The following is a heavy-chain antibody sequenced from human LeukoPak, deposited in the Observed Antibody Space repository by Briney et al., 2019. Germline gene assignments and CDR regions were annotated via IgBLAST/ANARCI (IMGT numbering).Heavy chain of an antibody. CDR1: GYTFTNYG. CDR3: ARLRYSSGWLYYFDY. V-gene: IGHV1-18*01. D-gene: IGHD6-19*01. Sequence: ASVKVSCKASGYTFTNYGISWVRQAPGQGLEWMGWISAYNGNTNYAQNLQGRVTMTTDTSTSTAYMELRSLRSDDTAVYYCARLRYSSGWLYYFDYWGQGTLVTVSS. J-gene: IGHJ4*02. CDR2: ISAYNGNT.